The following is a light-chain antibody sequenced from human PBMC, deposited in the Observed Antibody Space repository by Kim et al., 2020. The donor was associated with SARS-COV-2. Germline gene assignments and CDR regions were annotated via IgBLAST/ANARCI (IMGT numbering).Light chain of an antibody. CDR1: VLAKKY. V-gene: IGLV3-27*01. Sequence: VSPEQTARITCSGVVLAKKYARWFQQKPGQAPGLVIYKDSARPSGIPERFSGSSSGTTVTLTISGAQVEDEADYYCYSAADNNRVFGGGTQLTVL. J-gene: IGLJ2*01. CDR2: KDS. CDR3: YSAADNNRV.